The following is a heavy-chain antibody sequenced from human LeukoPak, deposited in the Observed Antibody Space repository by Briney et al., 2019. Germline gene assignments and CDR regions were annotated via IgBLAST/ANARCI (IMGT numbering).Heavy chain of an antibody. D-gene: IGHD6-13*01. CDR1: GFTVSSNY. CDR2: IYSGGST. Sequence: GGSLRLSCAASGFTVSSNYMSWVRQAPGKGLEWVSVIYSGGSTYYADSVKGRFTISRDNSKNTLYLQMNSLRAEDTAVYYCAKDLSSSWGYIDYWGQETLVTVSS. CDR3: AKDLSSSWGYIDY. J-gene: IGHJ4*02. V-gene: IGHV3-53*05.